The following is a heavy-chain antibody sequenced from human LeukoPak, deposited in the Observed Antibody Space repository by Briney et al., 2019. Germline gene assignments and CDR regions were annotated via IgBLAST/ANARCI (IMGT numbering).Heavy chain of an antibody. D-gene: IGHD6-19*01. Sequence: SETLSLTCTVSGGSISSGDYYWGWIRQPPGKGLEWIGYIYYSGSTYYNPSLKSRVTISVDTSKNQFPLKLSSVTAADTAVYYCARFTPPERPIAVAGTSTWGQGTLVTVSS. CDR1: GGSISSGDYY. CDR2: IYYSGST. J-gene: IGHJ4*02. V-gene: IGHV4-30-4*01. CDR3: ARFTPPERPIAVAGTST.